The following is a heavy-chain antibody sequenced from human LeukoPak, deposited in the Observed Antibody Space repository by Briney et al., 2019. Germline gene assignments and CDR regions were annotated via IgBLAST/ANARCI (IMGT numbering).Heavy chain of an antibody. Sequence: GGSLRLSCAASGFTFSNYWMHWVRQAPGKGLVWVSRFNSDGITTSYADSVKGRFTISRDNAKNTLYLQMNSLRDEDTAVYYCARGRYYLDSWGQGTLVTVSS. J-gene: IGHJ4*02. CDR3: ARGRYYLDS. CDR2: FNSDGITT. V-gene: IGHV3-74*01. CDR1: GFTFSNYW.